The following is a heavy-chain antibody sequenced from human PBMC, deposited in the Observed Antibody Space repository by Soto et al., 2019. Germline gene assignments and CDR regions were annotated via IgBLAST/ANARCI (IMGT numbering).Heavy chain of an antibody. CDR3: AKEGLYSSSSWYYYYGMDV. CDR1: GFTFSSYA. CDR2: ISGSGGST. D-gene: IGHD6-6*01. J-gene: IGHJ6*02. Sequence: GGSLRLSCAASGFTFSSYAMSWVRQAPGKGLEWVSAISGSGGSTYYADSVKGRFTISRDNSKNTLYLQMNSLRAEDTAVYYCAKEGLYSSSSWYYYYGMDVWGQGTTVTVSS. V-gene: IGHV3-23*01.